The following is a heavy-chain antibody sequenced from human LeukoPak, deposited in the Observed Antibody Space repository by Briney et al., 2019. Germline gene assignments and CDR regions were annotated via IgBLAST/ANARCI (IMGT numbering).Heavy chain of an antibody. Sequence: GSLRLSCAASGFTFSSYEMNWVRQAPGKGLEWIGSIFYTGSTYYTPSLESRLTISVDTSKNQFSLKLSSVTAADTAVYFCAESADYYGSSGYFTHFSGWGQGTLVTVSS. J-gene: IGHJ4*02. CDR2: IFYTGST. V-gene: IGHV4-39*07. CDR1: GFTFSSYE. CDR3: AESADYYGSSGYFTHFSG. D-gene: IGHD3-22*01.